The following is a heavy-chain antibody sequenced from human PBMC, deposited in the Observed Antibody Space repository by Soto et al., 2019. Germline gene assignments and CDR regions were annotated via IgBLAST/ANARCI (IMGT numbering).Heavy chain of an antibody. CDR1: GYTFTSYG. V-gene: IGHV1-18*01. D-gene: IGHD6-13*01. CDR2: ISAYNGNT. J-gene: IGHJ4*02. CDR3: ARVIAAAVDFDY. Sequence: QVQLVQSGAEVKKPGASVKVSCKASGYTFTSYGISWVRQAPGQGLEWMGWISAYNGNTNYAQQLQGRVTVTTDTSTSTDYMELMSLRSDDTAVYYCARVIAAAVDFDYWGQGTLVTVSS.